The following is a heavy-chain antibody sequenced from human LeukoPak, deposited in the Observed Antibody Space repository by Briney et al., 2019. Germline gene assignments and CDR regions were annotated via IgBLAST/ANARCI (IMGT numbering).Heavy chain of an antibody. CDR1: GGSFSGYY. CDR3: ARERRDGYKVYFDY. CDR2: IYYSGTT. V-gene: IGHV4-59*01. Sequence: TSETLSLTCAVYGGSFSGYYWSWIRQPPGKGLEWIGYIYYSGTTNYNPSLKSRVTISVDTSKNQFSLKLSSVTAADTAVYYCARERRDGYKVYFDYWGQGTLVTVSS. D-gene: IGHD5-24*01. J-gene: IGHJ4*02.